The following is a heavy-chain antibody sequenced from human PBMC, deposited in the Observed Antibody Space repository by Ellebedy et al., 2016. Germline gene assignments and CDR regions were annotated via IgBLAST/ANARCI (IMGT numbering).Heavy chain of an antibody. D-gene: IGHD2-2*01. CDR1: GYSFTSYW. J-gene: IGHJ4*02. CDR3: ARRGCSSTSCSANRVGLVDY. CDR2: IYPGDSDT. Sequence: GESLKISCKGSGYSFTSYWIGWVRQMPGKGLEWMGIIYPGDSDTRYSPSFQGHVTISADKSISTAYLQWSSLKASDTAMYYCARRGCSSTSCSANRVGLVDYWGQGTLVTVSS. V-gene: IGHV5-51*01.